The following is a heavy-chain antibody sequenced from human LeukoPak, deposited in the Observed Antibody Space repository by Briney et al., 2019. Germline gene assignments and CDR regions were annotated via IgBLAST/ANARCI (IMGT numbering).Heavy chain of an antibody. D-gene: IGHD6-19*01. CDR2: ISTSGDST. CDR1: GLTFSSQN. CDR3: VKNGWLDY. J-gene: IGHJ4*02. V-gene: IGHV3-21*06. Sequence: PGGSLRLSCAASGLTFSSQNMNWARQAPGKGLEWVAYISTSGDSTKYADSVEGRFTISRDNAENSLYLLMNSLRVEDTAVYYCVKNGWLDYWGQGILVTVSS.